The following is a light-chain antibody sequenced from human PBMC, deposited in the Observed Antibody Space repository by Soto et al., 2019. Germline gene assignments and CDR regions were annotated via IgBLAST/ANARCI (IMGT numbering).Light chain of an antibody. V-gene: IGKV1-5*03. CDR1: QSISSW. CDR2: KAS. Sequence: DIQMTQSPSTLSASVGDRVTITCRASQSISSWLAWYQQKPWKAPKLLIYKASSLESGVPSRFSGSGSGTEFTLTISNLQPDDFATYDCQQYNSYSWTFGQGTKGEIK. CDR3: QQYNSYSWT. J-gene: IGKJ1*01.